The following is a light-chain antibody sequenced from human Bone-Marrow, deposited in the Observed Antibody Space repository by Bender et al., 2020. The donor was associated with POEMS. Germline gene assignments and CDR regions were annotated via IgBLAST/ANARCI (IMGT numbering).Light chain of an antibody. CDR1: KLGNKH. CDR2: QDT. V-gene: IGLV3-1*01. J-gene: IGLJ1*01. Sequence: SYGLTQPPSVSVSPGQTAKITCAGDKLGNKHAFWYQQKAGQSPLLVIYQDTTRPSGIPERFSGSNSGNTATLTISGTRPMDEADYYCQAWDGSTAVFGTGTEVVVL. CDR3: QAWDGSTAV.